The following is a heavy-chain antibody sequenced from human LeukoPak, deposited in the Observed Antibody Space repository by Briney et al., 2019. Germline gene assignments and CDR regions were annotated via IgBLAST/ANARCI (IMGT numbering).Heavy chain of an antibody. D-gene: IGHD3-10*01. Sequence: SQTLSLTCTVSGGSITSGSYYWSWIRQHPGKGLEWIGYIYYSVTTNYNPSLKSRVTISVDTSKNQVSLKLTSVTAADTAVYYCARGWEFFDYWGQGTLVTVSS. V-gene: IGHV4-61*01. J-gene: IGHJ4*02. CDR1: GGSITSGSYY. CDR3: ARGWEFFDY. CDR2: IYYSVTT.